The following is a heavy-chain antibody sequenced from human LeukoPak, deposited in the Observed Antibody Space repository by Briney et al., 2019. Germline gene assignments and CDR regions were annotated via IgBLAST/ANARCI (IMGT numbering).Heavy chain of an antibody. J-gene: IGHJ5*02. CDR2: IYYSGST. CDR1: GGSISIYY. V-gene: IGHV4-59*01. Sequence: PSETLSLTCTVSGGSISIYYWSWIRQPPGKGLEWIGNIYYSGSTNYKASLKSRVTISVDTYKNQFSLKVNSVTAADTAVYYCARDSGTTGEVKFDPWGQGTLVTVSS. D-gene: IGHD3-10*01. CDR3: ARDSGTTGEVKFDP.